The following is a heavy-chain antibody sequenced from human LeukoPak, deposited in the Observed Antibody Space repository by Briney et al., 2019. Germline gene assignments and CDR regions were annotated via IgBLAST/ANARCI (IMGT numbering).Heavy chain of an antibody. CDR3: AKEGDSSGWYLGSFDY. CDR2: ISGSGGST. Sequence: PGGSLRLSCAASGFTFSSYAMSWVRQAPGKGLEWVSAISGSGGSTYYADSVKGRFTISRDNSKNTLYLQMNSLRAEDTAVYYCAKEGDSSGWYLGSFDYWGQGTLVTVSS. CDR1: GFTFSSYA. V-gene: IGHV3-23*01. J-gene: IGHJ4*02. D-gene: IGHD6-19*01.